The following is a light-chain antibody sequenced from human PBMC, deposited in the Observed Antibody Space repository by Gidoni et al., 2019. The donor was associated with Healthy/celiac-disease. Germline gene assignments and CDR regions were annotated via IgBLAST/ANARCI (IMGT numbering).Light chain of an antibody. CDR1: QSVSSSY. CDR2: GAS. V-gene: IGKV3-20*01. Sequence: EIVFTQSPGTLSLSPGERATLSCRASQSVSSSYLAWYQQKPGQSPRLLIYGASSSATGIPDRFSGRGSGRDFTITISRLEPEDYAVYYCQQYGSSPRVRFGQGTKLEIK. J-gene: IGKJ2*03. CDR3: QQYGSSPRVR.